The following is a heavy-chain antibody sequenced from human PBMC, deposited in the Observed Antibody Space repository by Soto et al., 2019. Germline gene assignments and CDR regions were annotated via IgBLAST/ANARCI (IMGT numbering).Heavy chain of an antibody. Sequence: SETLPLTCTVYDRYFCAYYCSWIRQTPGKGLEWIGEISDSGRANYNPSLKSRVTISVDTSKNQFSLNLSSVTAADTAVYYCARRTNDYGGDYFDYWGQGTLVTVSS. J-gene: IGHJ4*02. D-gene: IGHD4-17*01. CDR1: DRYFCAYY. CDR3: ARRTNDYGGDYFDY. V-gene: IGHV4-34*01. CDR2: ISDSGRA.